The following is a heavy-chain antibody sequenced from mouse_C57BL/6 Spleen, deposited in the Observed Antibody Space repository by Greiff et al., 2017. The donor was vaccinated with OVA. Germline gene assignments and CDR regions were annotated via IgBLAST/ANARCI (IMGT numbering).Heavy chain of an antibody. CDR3: ARGSPFAY. J-gene: IGHJ3*01. D-gene: IGHD1-1*02. V-gene: IGHV5-12*01. CDR1: GFTFSDYY. Sequence: EVQVVESGGGLVQPGGSLKLSCAASGFTFSDYYMYWVRQTPEKRLEWVAYISNGGGSTYYPDTVKGRFTISRDNAKNTLYLQMSRLKSEDTAMYYCARGSPFAYWGQGTLVTVSA. CDR2: ISNGGGST.